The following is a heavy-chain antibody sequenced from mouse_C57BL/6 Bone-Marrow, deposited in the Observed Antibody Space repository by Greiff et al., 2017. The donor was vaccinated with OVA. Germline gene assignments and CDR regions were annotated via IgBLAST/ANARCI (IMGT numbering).Heavy chain of an antibody. CDR3: ARDPITTVSR. CDR1: GYTFTSYW. Sequence: VKLQQPGAELVKPGASVKLSCKASGYTFTSYWMHWVKQRPGQGLEWIGMIHPNSGSTNYNEKFKSKATLTVDKSSSTAYMQLSSLTSEDSAVYYCARDPITTVSRWGQGTSVTVSS. D-gene: IGHD1-1*01. J-gene: IGHJ4*01. CDR2: IHPNSGST. V-gene: IGHV1-64*01.